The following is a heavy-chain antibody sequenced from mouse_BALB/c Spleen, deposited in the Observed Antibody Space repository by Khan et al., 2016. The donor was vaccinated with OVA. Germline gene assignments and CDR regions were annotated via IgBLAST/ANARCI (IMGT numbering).Heavy chain of an antibody. CDR3: MKGLPYAMDY. CDR1: GFTFSNYW. CDR2: IRLKSNNYAT. V-gene: IGHV6-6*02. Sequence: EVQLQESGGGLVQPGGSMKLSCVASGFTFSNYWMNWVRQSPDKGLEWVAEIRLKSNNYATHYAESVKGRFSISRDDSKSSVYLQMNNLRAEDTGIYYGMKGLPYAMDYWGQGTSVTVSS. J-gene: IGHJ4*01. D-gene: IGHD2-2*01.